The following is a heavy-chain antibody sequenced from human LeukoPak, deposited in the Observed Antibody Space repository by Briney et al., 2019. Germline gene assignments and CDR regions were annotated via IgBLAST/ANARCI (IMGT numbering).Heavy chain of an antibody. CDR2: IYTSGST. CDR3: ARDRGTTIFGVVITTNFDY. Sequence: PSETLSLTCTVSGGSISSYYWSWMRQPAGKGLEWIGHIYTSGSTNYNPSLKTRVTMSVDTSKNQFSLKLSSVTAADTAVYYCARDRGTTIFGVVITTNFDYWGQGTLVTVSS. V-gene: IGHV4-4*07. D-gene: IGHD3-3*01. CDR1: GGSISSYY. J-gene: IGHJ4*02.